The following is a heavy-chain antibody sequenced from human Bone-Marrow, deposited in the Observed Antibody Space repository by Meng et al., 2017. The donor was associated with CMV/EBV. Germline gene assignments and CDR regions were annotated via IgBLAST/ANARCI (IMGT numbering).Heavy chain of an antibody. V-gene: IGHV4-61*01. CDR2: IYYSGST. J-gene: IGHJ5*02. Sequence: SETLSLTCTVSGGSVSSGSYYWSWIRQPPGKGLEWIGYIYYSGSTNYNPSLKSRVTISVDTSKNQFSLKLSSVTAADTAVYYCARDPGGEAWFYPWGQGTLVTVSS. D-gene: IGHD3-10*01. CDR3: ARDPGGEAWFYP. CDR1: GGSVSSGSYY.